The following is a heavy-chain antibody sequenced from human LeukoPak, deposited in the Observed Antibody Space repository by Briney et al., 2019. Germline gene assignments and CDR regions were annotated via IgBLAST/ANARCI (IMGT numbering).Heavy chain of an antibody. CDR3: ASAREYCGSAECYEYFQH. V-gene: IGHV3-53*01. D-gene: IGHD2-21*01. Sequence: GGSLRLSCAASGVTVGTNSMSWARQSPGKGLEWVPVIYRGGSTYNADSVNGRFTVSRDNSRNTLFLQMNNLRAEDTALYFCASAREYCGSAECYEYFQHWGQSTLVIVSS. CDR1: GVTVGTNS. J-gene: IGHJ1*01. CDR2: IYRGGST.